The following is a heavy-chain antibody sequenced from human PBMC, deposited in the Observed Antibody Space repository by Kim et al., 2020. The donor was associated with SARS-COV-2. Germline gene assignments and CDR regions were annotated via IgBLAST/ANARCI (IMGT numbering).Heavy chain of an antibody. V-gene: IGHV3-49*03. J-gene: IGHJ6*02. D-gene: IGHD3-9*01. CDR3: TRDLYYDILTGYYIGGSYYYGMDV. CDR2: IRSKAYGGTT. Sequence: GGSLRLSCTASGFTFGDYAMSWFRQAPGKGLEWVGFIRSKAYGGTTEYAASVKGRFTISRDDSKSIAYLQMNSLKTEDTAVYYCTRDLYYDILTGYYIGGSYYYGMDVWGQGTTVTVSS. CDR1: GFTFGDYA.